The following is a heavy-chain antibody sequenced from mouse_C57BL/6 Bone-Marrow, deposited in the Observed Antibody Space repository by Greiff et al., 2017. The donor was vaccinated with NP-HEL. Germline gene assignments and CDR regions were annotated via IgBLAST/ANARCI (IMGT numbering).Heavy chain of an antibody. J-gene: IGHJ2*01. CDR2: IYPGGGYT. CDR1: GYTFTNYW. V-gene: IGHV1-63*01. Sequence: QVQLQQSGAELVRPGTSVKMSCKASGYTFTNYWIGWAKQRPGHGLEWIGDIYPGGGYTNYNEKFKGKATLTADKSSSTAYMQFSSLTSEDSAIYYCARRDWITTVVAKVNYFDYWGQGTTLTVSS. D-gene: IGHD1-1*01. CDR3: ARRDWITTVVAKVNYFDY.